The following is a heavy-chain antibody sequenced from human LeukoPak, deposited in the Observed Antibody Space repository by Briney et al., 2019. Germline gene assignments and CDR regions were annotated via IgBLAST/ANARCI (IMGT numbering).Heavy chain of an antibody. Sequence: GGSLRLSCAASGFTFSSYAMSWVRQAPGKGLDWCSAISGSGGSTYYADSVKGRFTISRDNSKNTLYLQMNSLRAEDTAVYYCAKDLPEITMVRGVIPPSFDYWGQGTLVTVSS. J-gene: IGHJ4*02. V-gene: IGHV3-23*01. D-gene: IGHD3-10*01. CDR1: GFTFSSYA. CDR2: ISGSGGST. CDR3: AKDLPEITMVRGVIPPSFDY.